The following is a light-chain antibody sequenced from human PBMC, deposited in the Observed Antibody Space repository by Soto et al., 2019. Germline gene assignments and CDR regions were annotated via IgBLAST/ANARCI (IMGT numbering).Light chain of an antibody. CDR3: SSYTSSSKV. CDR2: DVS. Sequence: QSVLTQPASVSGSPGQSITISCTGTSSDVGGYNYVSWYQQHPGKAPKLMIYDVSNRPSGVSNRFSGSKSGTTASLTISGLQAEDEADYYCSSYTSSSKVFGGGTQLTVL. CDR1: SSDVGGYNY. V-gene: IGLV2-14*01. J-gene: IGLJ7*01.